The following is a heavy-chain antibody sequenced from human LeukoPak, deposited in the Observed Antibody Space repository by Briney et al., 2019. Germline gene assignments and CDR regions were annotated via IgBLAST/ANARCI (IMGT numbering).Heavy chain of an antibody. V-gene: IGHV4-59*08. CDR1: GGSISSYY. D-gene: IGHD6-13*01. Sequence: SETLSLTCTVPGGSISSYYWSWIRQPPGKGLEWIGYIYYSGSTNYNPSLKSRVTISVDTSKNQFSLKLSSVTAADTAVYYCARRAPPGWAQIAAAGKVGNYYYYGMDVWGQGTTVTVSS. CDR3: ARRAPPGWAQIAAAGKVGNYYYYGMDV. J-gene: IGHJ6*02. CDR2: IYYSGST.